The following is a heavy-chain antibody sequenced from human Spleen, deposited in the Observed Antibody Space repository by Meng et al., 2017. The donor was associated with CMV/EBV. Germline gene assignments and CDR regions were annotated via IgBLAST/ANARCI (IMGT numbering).Heavy chain of an antibody. J-gene: IGHJ4*02. V-gene: IGHV4-34*01. CDR2: INHSGST. Sequence: QGQQRQWGAGLLKPSETLSLTCAVYGGSFSGYYWSWIRQPPGKGLEWIGEINHSGSTNYNPSLKSRVTISVDTSKNQFSLKLSSVTAADTAVYYCARGRRGYNSWGQGTLVTVSS. D-gene: IGHD5-24*01. CDR3: ARGRRGYNS. CDR1: GGSFSGYY.